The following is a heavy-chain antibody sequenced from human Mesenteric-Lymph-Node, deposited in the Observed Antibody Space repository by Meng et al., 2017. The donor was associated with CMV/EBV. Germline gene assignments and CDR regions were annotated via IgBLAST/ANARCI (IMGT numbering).Heavy chain of an antibody. CDR2: ISGSGGST. CDR1: GFTFSRYV. J-gene: IGHJ6*02. CDR3: AREARGMDV. V-gene: IGHV3-23*01. Sequence: GGSLRLSCAASGFTFSRYVMNWVRQGPGKGLEWVSGISGSGGSTNYADSVKGRFTISRDNLKNTLYLQVNRLRSEDTAVYYCAREARGMDVWGQGTTVTVSS.